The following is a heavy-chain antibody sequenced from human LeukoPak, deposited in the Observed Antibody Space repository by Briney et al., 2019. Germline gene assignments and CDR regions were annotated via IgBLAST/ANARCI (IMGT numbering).Heavy chain of an antibody. V-gene: IGHV4-4*07. CDR1: GGSISSYY. Sequence: SETLSLTCTVSGGSISSYYWSWIRQPAGKGLEWIGRIYTSGSTNYNPSFKSRVTMSVDTSKNQFSLKLSSVTAADTAVYYCARDRSPSPVPRNWGQGTLVTVSS. J-gene: IGHJ4*02. CDR3: ARDRSPSPVPRN. CDR2: IYTSGST.